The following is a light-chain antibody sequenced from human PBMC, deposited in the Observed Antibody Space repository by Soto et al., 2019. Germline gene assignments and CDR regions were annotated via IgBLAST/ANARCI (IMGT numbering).Light chain of an antibody. V-gene: IGKV3-20*01. Sequence: EIVLTQSPGTLSLSPGERATLYCRASQSVSSSYLAWYQQKPGQAPRLLTYGASSRATGIPDRLSGSGSGTDFTPAISGLEPEDFAVYCCEQYGSSPLITFGQGTRLEIK. CDR3: EQYGSSPLIT. CDR1: QSVSSSY. CDR2: GAS. J-gene: IGKJ5*01.